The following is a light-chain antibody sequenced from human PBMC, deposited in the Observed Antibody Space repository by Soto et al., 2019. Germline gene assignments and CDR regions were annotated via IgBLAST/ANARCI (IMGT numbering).Light chain of an antibody. V-gene: IGLV2-14*01. CDR2: DVS. CDR1: SSDVGGYNY. CDR3: SSYTSCSTLLYV. J-gene: IGLJ1*01. Sequence: QSALTQPASVSGSPGQSITISCTGTSSDVGGYNYVSWYQQHPGKAPKLMIYDVSNRPSGVSNRFSGSKSGNTASLTISGLQAEDEADYYCSSYTSCSTLLYVFGTGTKVT.